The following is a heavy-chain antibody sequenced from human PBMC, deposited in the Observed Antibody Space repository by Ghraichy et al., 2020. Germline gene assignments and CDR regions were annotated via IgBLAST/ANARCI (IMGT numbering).Heavy chain of an antibody. Sequence: GGSLRLSCAASGFTVSSNYMSWVRQAPGKGLEWVSVIYSGGSTYYADSVKGRFTISRDNSKNTLYLQMNSLRAEDTAVYYCARVGIVGATGEYYYGMDVWGQGTTVTVSS. CDR3: ARVGIVGATGEYYYGMDV. J-gene: IGHJ6*02. CDR1: GFTVSSNY. V-gene: IGHV3-53*01. CDR2: IYSGGST. D-gene: IGHD1-26*01.